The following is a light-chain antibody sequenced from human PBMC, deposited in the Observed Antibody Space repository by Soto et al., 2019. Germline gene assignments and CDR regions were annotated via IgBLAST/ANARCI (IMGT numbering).Light chain of an antibody. Sequence: EIVMSQSPGTLSLSPGERATLSCRASQSVSINLAWYQQKPGQPPRLLIYGASTRATGIPVRFSGSGSGTEFTLTISSLQSEDFAVYYCQQYGNRPPVTFGQGTKLDIK. CDR1: QSVSIN. J-gene: IGKJ2*01. CDR2: GAS. V-gene: IGKV3-15*01. CDR3: QQYGNRPPVT.